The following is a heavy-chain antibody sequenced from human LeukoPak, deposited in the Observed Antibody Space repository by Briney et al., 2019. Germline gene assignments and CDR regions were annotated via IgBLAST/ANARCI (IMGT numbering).Heavy chain of an antibody. V-gene: IGHV3-23*01. CDR3: AKGGKWDVTPFDY. CDR1: GFTFTSYS. Sequence: GGSLRLSCAASGFTFTSYSMNWVRQAPGKGLEWVSTISGGGGSTYYADSVKGRFTISRDNSKYTLYLQVNSLRAEDTAVYYCAKGGKWDVTPFDYWGQGTLVTVSS. CDR2: ISGGGGST. D-gene: IGHD1-26*01. J-gene: IGHJ4*02.